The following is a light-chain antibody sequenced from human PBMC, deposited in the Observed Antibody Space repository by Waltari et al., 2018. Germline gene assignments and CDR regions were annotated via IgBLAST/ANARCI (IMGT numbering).Light chain of an antibody. Sequence: ETVVTQSPATLSVSPGERATLSCRTSQTIGRSLAWYQQKPGQAPRLVIYGASIRATGIPPRFSGSGSETEFALTISGLQSEDSAVYYCQQYNNWPPGTFGQGTKVEI. J-gene: IGKJ1*01. CDR2: GAS. CDR1: QTIGRS. V-gene: IGKV3-15*01. CDR3: QQYNNWPPGT.